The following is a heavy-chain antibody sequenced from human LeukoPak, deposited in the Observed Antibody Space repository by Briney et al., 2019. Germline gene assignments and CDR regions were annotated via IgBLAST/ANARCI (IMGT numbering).Heavy chain of an antibody. J-gene: IGHJ5*02. CDR1: GGSISSSTYY. CDR2: VSYSGTT. Sequence: PSETLSLTCTVSGGSISSSTYYWGWVRQPPGKGLEWIGSVSYSGTTYYNTSLRSRVTISIDTSRNQFSLKVTSVTAVDTAVYYCARETPAVRNNCFDPWGQGTLVTVSS. V-gene: IGHV4-39*02. D-gene: IGHD2-2*01. CDR3: ARETPAVRNNCFDP.